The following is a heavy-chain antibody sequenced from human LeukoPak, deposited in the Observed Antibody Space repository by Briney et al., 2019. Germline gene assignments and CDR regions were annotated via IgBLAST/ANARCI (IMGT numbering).Heavy chain of an antibody. CDR2: IYYSGST. CDR3: ARDNGISFDP. CDR1: GGSINSYY. Sequence: SQTLSLTCTVSGGSINSYYWSWIRQPPGKGLEWIGYIYYSGSTNYNPSLKSRVTISVDTSKNQFPLKLSSVTAADTAVYYCARDNGISFDPWGQGTLVTVSS. J-gene: IGHJ5*02. D-gene: IGHD1-14*01. V-gene: IGHV4-59*01.